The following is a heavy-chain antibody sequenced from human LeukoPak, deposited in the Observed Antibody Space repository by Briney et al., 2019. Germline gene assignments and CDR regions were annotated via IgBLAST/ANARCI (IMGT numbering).Heavy chain of an antibody. CDR1: GGSFSGYY. CDR3: ARSDYHNSGSHTVFDAFDI. CDR2: IDDSGNT. J-gene: IGHJ3*02. Sequence: SETLSLTCAVYGGSFSGYYWSWIRRPPGKGLEWIGYIDDSGNTNYNPSLKSQVTISVDKSKNQFSLKLSFVTAADTAMYYCARSDYHNSGSHTVFDAFDIWGQGTRVTVSS. V-gene: IGHV4-59*01. D-gene: IGHD3-10*01.